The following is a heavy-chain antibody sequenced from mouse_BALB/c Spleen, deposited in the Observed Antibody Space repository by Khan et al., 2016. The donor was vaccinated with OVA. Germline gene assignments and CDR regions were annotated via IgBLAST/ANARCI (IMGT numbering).Heavy chain of an antibody. V-gene: IGHV1S56*01. D-gene: IGHD2-4*01. Sequence: VQLQESGPELVKPGALVKISCKASGYTFTSYDINWVMQRPGQGLEWIGWIYPGDESTKYNEKFKDKATLTADKSSSTAYMQLSSLTSDYSAVYFCAREGLRGVAIDYWGQGTSVTVSS. J-gene: IGHJ4*01. CDR3: AREGLRGVAIDY. CDR1: GYTFTSYD. CDR2: IYPGDEST.